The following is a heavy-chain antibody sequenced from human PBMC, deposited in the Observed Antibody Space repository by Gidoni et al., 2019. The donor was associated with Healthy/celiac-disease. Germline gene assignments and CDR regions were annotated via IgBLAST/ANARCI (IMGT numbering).Heavy chain of an antibody. Sequence: EVQLVESGGGLVKPGGSLRLSCAASGFTFSSYSMNWVRQAPGKGLEWVSSISSSSSYIYYADSGKGRFTISRDNAKNSLYLQMNSLRAEDTAVYYCARQYYDYVWGSYRPYYFDYWGQGTLVTVSS. J-gene: IGHJ4*02. D-gene: IGHD3-16*02. CDR2: ISSSSSYI. CDR3: ARQYYDYVWGSYRPYYFDY. CDR1: GFTFSSYS. V-gene: IGHV3-21*01.